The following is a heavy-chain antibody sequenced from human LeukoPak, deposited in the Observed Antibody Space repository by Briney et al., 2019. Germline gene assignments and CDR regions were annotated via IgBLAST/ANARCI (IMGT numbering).Heavy chain of an antibody. V-gene: IGHV4-34*01. J-gene: IGHJ5*02. CDR2: INHSGST. CDR3: GRGHNWFDP. Sequence: SETLSLTCAVYGGSFSVYYWSWICQPPGKGLEWIGEINHSGSTNYNPSLKSRVTISVDTSKNQFSPKLSSVTAADTAVYYCGRGHNWFDPWGQGTLVTVSS. CDR1: GGSFSVYY.